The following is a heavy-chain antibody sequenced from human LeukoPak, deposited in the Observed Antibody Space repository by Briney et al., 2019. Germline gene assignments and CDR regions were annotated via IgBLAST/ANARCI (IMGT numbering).Heavy chain of an antibody. Sequence: GSLRLSCAASGFTFSSYAMSWVRQAPGKGLEWVSVMGGSGGSTYYADSVKGRFTISRDNSKNTLYLQMNSLRAEDTAVYYCVRGAVYYSYGMDVWGQGTTVTVSS. CDR2: MGGSGGST. V-gene: IGHV3-23*01. J-gene: IGHJ6*02. CDR1: GFTFSSYA. CDR3: VRGAVYYSYGMDV. D-gene: IGHD3-16*01.